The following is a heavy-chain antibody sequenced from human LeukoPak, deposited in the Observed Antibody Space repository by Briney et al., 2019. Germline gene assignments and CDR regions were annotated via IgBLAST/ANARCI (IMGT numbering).Heavy chain of an antibody. CDR1: GFTFSSYA. D-gene: IGHD2-15*01. V-gene: IGHV3-30*01. Sequence: GGSLRLSCAASGFTFSSYAMHWVRQAPGKGLEWVAVISYDGSNKYYADSVKGRFTISRDNSKNTLYLQMNSLRAEDTAVYYCARDYSVSPLDYWGQETLVTVSS. CDR3: ARDYSVSPLDY. CDR2: ISYDGSNK. J-gene: IGHJ4*02.